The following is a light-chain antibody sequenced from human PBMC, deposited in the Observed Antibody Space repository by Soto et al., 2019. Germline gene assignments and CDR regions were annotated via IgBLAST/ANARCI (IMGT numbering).Light chain of an antibody. J-gene: IGLJ1*01. CDR3: ISYTGSSTSYV. V-gene: IGLV2-14*01. Sequence: QSALTQPASVSGSAGQSITISCSGTRRDIGSYNYVAWYQQFPGKTPKILIYGVSNRPSGVSSRFSGSKSGNTASLTISGLXAEDEADYYCISYTGSSTSYVFGSGTKVTVL. CDR2: GVS. CDR1: RRDIGSYNY.